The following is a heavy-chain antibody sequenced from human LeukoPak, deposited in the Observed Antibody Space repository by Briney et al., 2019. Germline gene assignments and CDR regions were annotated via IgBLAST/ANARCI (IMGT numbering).Heavy chain of an antibody. V-gene: IGHV3-53*01. J-gene: IGHJ6*03. CDR3: AREITYYYYMDV. Sequence: GGSLRLSCTVSGFTVSSNSMSWVRQAPGKGLEWVSFIYSDNTHYSDSVKGRFTISRDNAKSSLYLQMNSLRAEDTAVYYCAREITYYYYMDVWGKGTTVTIS. D-gene: IGHD3-16*01. CDR1: GFTVSSNS. CDR2: IYSDNT.